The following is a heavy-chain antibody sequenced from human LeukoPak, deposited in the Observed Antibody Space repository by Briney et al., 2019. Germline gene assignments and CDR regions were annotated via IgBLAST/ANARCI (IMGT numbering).Heavy chain of an antibody. D-gene: IGHD3-16*02. CDR1: GFSFTKYA. V-gene: IGHV3-23*01. Sequence: GGSLRLSCAASGFSFTKYAMSWVRQAPGKGLEWVSGMSSSGDSTDYADSVKGRFTISRDNSKNTLYLQMDSQRVEDTAVFCAKVSFDGGVIPYFDSWGQGTVVTVSS. CDR2: MSSSGDST. J-gene: IGHJ4*02. CDR3: AKVSFDGGVIPYFDS.